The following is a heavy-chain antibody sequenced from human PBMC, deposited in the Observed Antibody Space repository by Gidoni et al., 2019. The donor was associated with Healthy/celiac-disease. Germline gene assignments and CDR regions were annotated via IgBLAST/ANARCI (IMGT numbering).Heavy chain of an antibody. CDR1: GGSISSSNW. D-gene: IGHD3-22*01. Sequence: QVQLQESGPGLVQPSGTPSLTCAVSGGSISSSNWWSWVRQPPGMGLEWIGEIYHSGSTNYNPSLKSRVTISVDKSKNQFSLKLSSVTAADTAVYYCVSEGYNDNSGSGYWGQGTLVTVSS. J-gene: IGHJ4*02. V-gene: IGHV4-4*02. CDR2: IYHSGST. CDR3: VSEGYNDNSGSGY.